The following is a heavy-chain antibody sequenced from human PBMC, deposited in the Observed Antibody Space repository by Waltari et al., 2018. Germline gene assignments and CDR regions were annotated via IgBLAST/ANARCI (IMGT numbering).Heavy chain of an antibody. J-gene: IGHJ4*02. CDR3: ARHMPYYDSIYYFDY. CDR1: GGSISSSSFF. D-gene: IGHD3-3*01. V-gene: IGHV4-39*01. CDR2: LYYTGTT. Sequence: QLQLQESGPGLVKPSETLSLTCSVSGGSISSSSFFWGWIRQPPGKGLEWIGSLYYTGTTSYNPSLKSRVTISADTSKNQFSLKLSSVTAADTAVYYCARHMPYYDSIYYFDYWGQGTLVTVSS.